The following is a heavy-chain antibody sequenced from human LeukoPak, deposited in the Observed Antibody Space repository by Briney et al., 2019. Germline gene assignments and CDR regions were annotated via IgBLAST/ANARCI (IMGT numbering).Heavy chain of an antibody. V-gene: IGHV3-23*01. J-gene: IGHJ4*02. D-gene: IGHD6-13*01. CDR2: ISSTGGTT. CDR1: GITFSSYG. CDR3: AKDGNKAAAGTALDY. Sequence: GGSLRLSCAASGITFSSYGMSWVRQAPGKGLEWVSSISSTGGTTYYADSVKGRFTISRDNSKNTLYLQMNSLRAEDTAVYYCAKDGNKAAAGTALDYWGQGTLVTVSS.